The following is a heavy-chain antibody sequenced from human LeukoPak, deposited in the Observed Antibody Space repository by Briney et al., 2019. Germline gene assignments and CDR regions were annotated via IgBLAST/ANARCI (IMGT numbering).Heavy chain of an antibody. D-gene: IGHD6-19*01. CDR1: GFTLKTFW. J-gene: IGHJ3*02. V-gene: IGHV3-74*03. CDR2: INTEGEV. Sequence: GGSLRLSCVVSGFTLKTFWMHWVRQVPGKGPVWISRINTEGEVTYADSVKGRFTMSRDNAKNELSLQMNSLGIDDTGVYHCVRVLPTIGSGWYGDAFDIWGQGTLVTVAS. CDR3: VRVLPTIGSGWYGDAFDI.